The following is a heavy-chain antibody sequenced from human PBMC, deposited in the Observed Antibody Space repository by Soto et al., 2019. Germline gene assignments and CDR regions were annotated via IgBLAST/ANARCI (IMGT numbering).Heavy chain of an antibody. Sequence: GGSLRLSCAASGFTFSTYGMHWVRQAPGKGLEWVAVIWYDGSKIYYADSVKGRFTISRDNSKSTLYLQMNSLRAEDTAVYYCARPLEKPQLGFVMHVWGQGSPVTVCS. CDR3: ARPLEKPQLGFVMHV. J-gene: IGHJ6*01. CDR1: GFTFSTYG. CDR2: IWYDGSKI. D-gene: IGHD1-1*01. V-gene: IGHV3-33*01.